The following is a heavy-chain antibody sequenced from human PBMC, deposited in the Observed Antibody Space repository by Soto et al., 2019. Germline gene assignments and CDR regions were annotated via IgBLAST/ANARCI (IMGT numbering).Heavy chain of an antibody. Sequence: GGSLRLSCAASGFTFSSYGMHWVRQAPGKGLEWVAVIWYDGSNKYYADSVKGRFTISRDNSKNTLYLQMNSLKAEDTAVYYCARAPTAVVGDAFDIWGQGTMVTVSS. CDR2: IWYDGSNK. J-gene: IGHJ3*02. CDR1: GFTFSSYG. CDR3: ARAPTAVVGDAFDI. D-gene: IGHD6-19*01. V-gene: IGHV3-33*01.